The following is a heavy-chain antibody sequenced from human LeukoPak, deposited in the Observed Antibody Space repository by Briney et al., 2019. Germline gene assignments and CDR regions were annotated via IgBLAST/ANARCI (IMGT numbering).Heavy chain of an antibody. CDR3: AKGYAGRFEVVTATFDY. V-gene: IGHV3-30*02. J-gene: IGHJ4*02. Sequence: GGSLRLSCAASGFNFSSYGMHWVRQAPGKGLEWVTSIWFDGSNIHYADSVKGRVIISRDNSKSALYLQMNSLRAEDTAVYYCAKGYAGRFEVVTATFDYWGQGTLVTVSS. CDR1: GFNFSSYG. D-gene: IGHD2-21*02. CDR2: IWFDGSNI.